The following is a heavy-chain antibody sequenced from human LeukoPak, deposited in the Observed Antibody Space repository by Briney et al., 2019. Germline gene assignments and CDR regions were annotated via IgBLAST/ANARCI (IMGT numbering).Heavy chain of an antibody. CDR2: IWYDGSNK. J-gene: IGHJ4*02. CDR1: GFTFSSYG. CDR3: ARDLRYCSGGSCYFRALGY. D-gene: IGHD2-15*01. V-gene: IGHV3-33*01. Sequence: GRSLRLSCAASGFTFSSYGMHWVRQAPGKGLEWVAVIWYDGSNKYYADSVKGRFTISRDNSKNTLYLQMNSLRAEDTAVYYCARDLRYCSGGSCYFRALGYWGQGTLVTVSS.